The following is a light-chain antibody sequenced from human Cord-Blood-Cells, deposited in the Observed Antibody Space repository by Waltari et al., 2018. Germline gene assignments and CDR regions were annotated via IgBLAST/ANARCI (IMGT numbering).Light chain of an antibody. CDR2: DVS. V-gene: IGLV2-11*01. Sequence: QSALTQPRSVSGSPGQSVTISCTGTSSDVGGYNYVSWYHQHPAKAPKLMIDDVSKRPSGVPDRSSRSKSGNTASLTISWLQAEDEADYYCCSYAGSYTWVFGGGTKLTVL. CDR1: SSDVGGYNY. J-gene: IGLJ3*02. CDR3: CSYAGSYTWV.